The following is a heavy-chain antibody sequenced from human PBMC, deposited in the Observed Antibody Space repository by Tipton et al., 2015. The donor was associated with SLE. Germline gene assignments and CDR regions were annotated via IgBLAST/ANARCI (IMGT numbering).Heavy chain of an antibody. D-gene: IGHD7-27*01. CDR2: VHDSGRT. Sequence: TLSLTCTVSGGSSSSHYWGWIRQPPGKGLEWIGYVHDSGRTNSNPSLKSRVTISLGTSKNQFSLNLKSVTAADTAVYYCARDAWGLGYWYFDLWGRGTLVTVSS. J-gene: IGHJ2*01. V-gene: IGHV4-59*11. CDR1: GGSSSSHY. CDR3: ARDAWGLGYWYFDL.